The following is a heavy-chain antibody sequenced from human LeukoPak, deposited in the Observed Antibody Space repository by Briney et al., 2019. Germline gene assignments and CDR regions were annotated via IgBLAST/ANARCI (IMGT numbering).Heavy chain of an antibody. CDR3: AREYYSSSWYYFDY. V-gene: IGHV4-59*11. Sequence: SETLSLTCAVYGGSFSGHYWSWIRQPPGKGLEWIGYVYYSGSTNYNPSLKSRVTISVDTSKNQFSLKLSSVTAADTAVYYCAREYYSSSWYYFDYWGQGTLVTVSS. CDR2: VYYSGST. CDR1: GGSFSGHY. J-gene: IGHJ4*02. D-gene: IGHD6-13*01.